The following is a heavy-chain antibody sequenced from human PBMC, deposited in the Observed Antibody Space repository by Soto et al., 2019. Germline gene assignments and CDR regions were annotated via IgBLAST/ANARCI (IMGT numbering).Heavy chain of an antibody. CDR3: ARDPSTGFADC. CDR1: RFTFSNYA. J-gene: IGHJ4*02. CDR2: ISSSGGST. V-gene: IGHV3-23*01. Sequence: GGSLQLSCAASRFTFSNYAMNWVRQAPGKGLEWVSTISSSGGSTYYADSVKGRFTVSRDNSKNTLYLQINSLRAEDTAVYYCARDPSTGFADCWGQGTLVTVSS. D-gene: IGHD3-9*01.